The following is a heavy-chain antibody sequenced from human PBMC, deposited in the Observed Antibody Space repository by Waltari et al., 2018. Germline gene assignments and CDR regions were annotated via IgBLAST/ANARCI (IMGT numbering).Heavy chain of an antibody. CDR2: IRHDGTHK. V-gene: IGHV3-30*02. Sequence: QVNLVESGGGVVQPGGSLRLSCAASGFSLSNHGRHWVRQAPGKGLEWVAFIRHDGTHKYFVDSVKGRFTISRDNSKNTLFLQMNSLRPEDTAVYYCAKDYTSYDYWSGALGYWGQGTLVTVSS. D-gene: IGHD3-3*01. J-gene: IGHJ4*02. CDR1: GFSLSNHG. CDR3: AKDYTSYDYWSGALGY.